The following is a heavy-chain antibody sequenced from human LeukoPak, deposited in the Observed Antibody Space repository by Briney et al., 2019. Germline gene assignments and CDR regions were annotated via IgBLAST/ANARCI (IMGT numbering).Heavy chain of an antibody. Sequence: GGSLRLSCAASGFTFSSYEMNWVRQAPGKGLKWVSYISSSGSITYYADSVKGRFTISRDNAKNSLYLQMNSLRAEDTAVYYRVREGGLNYGTRWGQGTLVTVSS. CDR3: VREGGLNYGTR. V-gene: IGHV3-48*03. CDR2: ISSSGSIT. D-gene: IGHD5-18*01. CDR1: GFTFSSYE. J-gene: IGHJ4*02.